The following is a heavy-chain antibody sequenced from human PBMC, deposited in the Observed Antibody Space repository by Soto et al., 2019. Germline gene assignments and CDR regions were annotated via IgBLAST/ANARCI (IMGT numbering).Heavy chain of an antibody. CDR2: INWEDDK. CDR3: VRGEVPSTMVMFFDY. J-gene: IGHJ4*02. D-gene: IGHD3-10*01. Sequence: FGPTLVNPTQTLTLTCSFSGFSLTTLGMSVSWVRQPPGKALEWLALINWEDDKYYRPSLETRLTISKDTSTNRVLLTMTKLDPADTATYYCVRGEVPSTMVMFFDYWGQGALVTVSS. V-gene: IGHV2-70*20. CDR1: GFSLTTLGMS.